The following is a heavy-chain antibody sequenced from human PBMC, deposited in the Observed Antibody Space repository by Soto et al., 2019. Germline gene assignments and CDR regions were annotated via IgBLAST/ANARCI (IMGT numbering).Heavy chain of an antibody. D-gene: IGHD4-17*01. V-gene: IGHV4-4*02. CDR1: GDSITNNKW. Sequence: SETLSLTCTVSGDSITNNKWWSWVRQPPGKGLEWIGYIYYSGSTNYNPSLKSRVTISVDTSKNQFSLKLSSVTAADTAVYYCARGNDYGDYYFDYWGQGTLVTVSS. J-gene: IGHJ4*02. CDR2: IYYSGST. CDR3: ARGNDYGDYYFDY.